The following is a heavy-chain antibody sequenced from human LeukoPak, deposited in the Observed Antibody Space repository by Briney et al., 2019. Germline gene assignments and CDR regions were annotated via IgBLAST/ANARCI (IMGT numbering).Heavy chain of an antibody. J-gene: IGHJ4*02. CDR3: ATGVAAYYYFDY. CDR2: FDPEDGET. Sequence: GASVKVSCKVSGYTLTELSMHWVRQAPGKGLEWMGGFDPEDGETIYAQKFQGRVTMTEDTSTDTAYMELSSLRPEDTAVYYCATGVAAYYYFDYWGQGTLVTVSS. V-gene: IGHV1-24*01. CDR1: GYTLTELS. D-gene: IGHD6-13*01.